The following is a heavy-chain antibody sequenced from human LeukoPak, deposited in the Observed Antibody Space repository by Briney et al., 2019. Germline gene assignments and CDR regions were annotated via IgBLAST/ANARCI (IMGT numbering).Heavy chain of an antibody. J-gene: IGHJ4*02. CDR1: GYTFTSYG. Sequence: ASVKVSCKASGYTFTSYGISWVRQAPGQGLEWMGWISAYNGNTNYAQKLRGRVTMTTDTSTSTAYMELRSLRSDDTAVYYCARDGLRGATKSLVDYWGQGTLVTVSS. V-gene: IGHV1-18*01. CDR2: ISAYNGNT. D-gene: IGHD1-26*01. CDR3: ARDGLRGATKSLVDY.